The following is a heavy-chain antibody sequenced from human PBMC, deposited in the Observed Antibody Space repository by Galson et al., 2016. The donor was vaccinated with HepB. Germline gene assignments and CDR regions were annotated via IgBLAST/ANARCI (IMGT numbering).Heavy chain of an antibody. J-gene: IGHJ4*02. Sequence: SLRLSCAASEFTFSSYDMHWVRQATGKGLEWVSVIGTAGDTYYPDSVKGRFTISRENAKNSLYLQMNSLRGEDTAVYYCARTMIRGVVRALVFDSWGQGTLVTVSS. D-gene: IGHD3-10*01. CDR3: ARTMIRGVVRALVFDS. CDR1: EFTFSSYD. CDR2: IGTAGDT. V-gene: IGHV3-13*01.